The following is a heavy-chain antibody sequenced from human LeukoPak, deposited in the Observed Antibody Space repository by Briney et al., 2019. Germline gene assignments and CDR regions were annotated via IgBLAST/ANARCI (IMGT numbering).Heavy chain of an antibody. V-gene: IGHV3-7*03. CDR2: IKQDGSEK. CDR3: ARFPMTFDF. Sequence: GGSLRLSCAVSGFIFSNYWMSWVRQAPGQGLEWVANIKQDGSEKYYVDSVKGRFTISRDNAKNSLYLQMNSLRAEDTAVYYCARFPMTFDFWGQGTLVSVSS. CDR1: GFIFSNYW. J-gene: IGHJ4*02. D-gene: IGHD3-22*01.